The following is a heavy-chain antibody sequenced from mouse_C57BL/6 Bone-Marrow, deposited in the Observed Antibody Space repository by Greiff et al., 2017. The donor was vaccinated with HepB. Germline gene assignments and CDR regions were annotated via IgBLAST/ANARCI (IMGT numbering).Heavy chain of an antibody. D-gene: IGHD1-1*01. CDR3: ASITTVVATRDY. CDR2: IYPRSGNT. CDR1: GYTFTSYG. Sequence: VQLQQSGAELARPGASVKLSCKASGYTFTSYGISWVKQRTGQGLEWIGEIYPRSGNTYYNEKFKGKATLTADKSSSPAYMELRSLTSEDSAVYFCASITTVVATRDYWGQGTTLTVSS. J-gene: IGHJ2*01. V-gene: IGHV1-81*01.